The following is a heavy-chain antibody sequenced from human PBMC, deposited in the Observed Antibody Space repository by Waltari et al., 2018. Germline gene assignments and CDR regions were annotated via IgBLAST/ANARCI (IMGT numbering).Heavy chain of an antibody. Sequence: EVQMVESGGGLVQPGGSLRLSCAASGFTFSSHLMNWVRQGPGKGLVWVARINDDGSRTAYADYVKGRVTISRANAKNILYLEMSSLTAEDTAVYYCGRESTTDWYVDHWGQGTLVTVSS. J-gene: IGHJ4*02. CDR1: GFTFSSHL. CDR2: INDDGSRT. V-gene: IGHV3-74*01. D-gene: IGHD3-9*01. CDR3: GRESTTDWYVDH.